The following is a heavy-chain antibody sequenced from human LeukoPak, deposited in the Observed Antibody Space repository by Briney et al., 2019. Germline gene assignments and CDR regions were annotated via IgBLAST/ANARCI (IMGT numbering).Heavy chain of an antibody. V-gene: IGHV1-8*01. Sequence: GASVTVSCKASGYTFTSYDINWVRQAPGQGLEWMGWMNPNSGNTGYAQKFQGRVTMTRNTSISTAYMELSSLRSEDMAVYYCARGTGFGVVILYYYGMDVWGQGTTVTVSS. CDR3: ARGTGFGVVILYYYGMDV. CDR1: GYTFTSYD. CDR2: MNPNSGNT. D-gene: IGHD3-3*01. J-gene: IGHJ6*02.